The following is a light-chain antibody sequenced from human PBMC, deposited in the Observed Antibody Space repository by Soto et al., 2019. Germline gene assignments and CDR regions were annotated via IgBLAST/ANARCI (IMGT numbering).Light chain of an antibody. CDR2: DAS. CDR3: QQYTTHPCT. Sequence: IQMTQSPSTLSGSVGDRVTITCRASQSISSWLAWYQQKPGKAPKVLIFDASSLESGVPSRFSGSGSATEFTLTISSLQPDDFATYYCQQYTTHPCTFGQGTKVDNK. V-gene: IGKV1-5*01. CDR1: QSISSW. J-gene: IGKJ1*01.